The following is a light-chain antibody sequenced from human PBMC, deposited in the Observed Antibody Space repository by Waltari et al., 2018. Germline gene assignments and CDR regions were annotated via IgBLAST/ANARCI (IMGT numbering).Light chain of an antibody. CDR1: RIAVGVYNS. CDR3: SSQSSNDVVL. J-gene: IGLJ2*01. Sequence: QSALTQPASVSGSPGQSVTIFCAGTRIAVGVYNSFSWYQEHPGQAPRVIIYDVSDRPSGVSDRFSGSKFGNTASLTISGLQAEDEADYYCSSQSSNDVVLFGGGTKLTVL. V-gene: IGLV2-14*01. CDR2: DVS.